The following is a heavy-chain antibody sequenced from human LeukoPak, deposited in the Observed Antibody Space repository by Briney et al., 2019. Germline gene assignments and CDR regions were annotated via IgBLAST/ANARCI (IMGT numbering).Heavy chain of an antibody. CDR1: GGSICSSNW. V-gene: IGHV4-4*02. CDR3: ARDRYCSGGSCFDY. J-gene: IGHJ4*02. CDR2: IYHSGST. D-gene: IGHD2-15*01. Sequence: PSETLSLTCAVSGGSICSSNWWSWVRQPPGKGLEWIGEIYHSGSTNYNPSLKSRVTISVDKSKNQFSLKLSSVTAADTAVYYCARDRYCSGGSCFDYWGQGTLVTVSS.